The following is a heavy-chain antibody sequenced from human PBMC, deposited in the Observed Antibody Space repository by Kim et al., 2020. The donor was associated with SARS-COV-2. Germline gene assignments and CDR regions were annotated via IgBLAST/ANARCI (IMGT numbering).Heavy chain of an antibody. CDR3: TRLEERQLILGDY. V-gene: IGHV3-73*01. D-gene: IGHD6-13*01. J-gene: IGHJ4*02. CDR1: GFTFSGSA. Sequence: GGSLRLSCAASGFTFSGSAMHWVRQASGKGLEWVGRIKSKANSYATAYAASVKGRFTISRDDSKNTAYLQMNSLKTEDTAVYYCTRLEERQLILGDYWGQGTLVTVSS. CDR2: IKSKANSYAT.